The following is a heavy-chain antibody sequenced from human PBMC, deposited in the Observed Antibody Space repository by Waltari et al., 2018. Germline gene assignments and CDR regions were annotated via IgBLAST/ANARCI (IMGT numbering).Heavy chain of an antibody. CDR3: ARGGSYINS. CDR2: IRHDGDAK. J-gene: IGHJ5*02. Sequence: DVQLVAYGGVSTQPGGSLRLACAASPSTFSIYWRSWVRQAPGKGLGWVANIRHDGDAKDYVDSVKGRFTISRDNAKNSLFLQMNSLKAEDTAVYYCARGGSYINSWGQGTRVTVSS. CDR1: PSTFSIYW. V-gene: IGHV3-7*04. D-gene: IGHD3-16*01.